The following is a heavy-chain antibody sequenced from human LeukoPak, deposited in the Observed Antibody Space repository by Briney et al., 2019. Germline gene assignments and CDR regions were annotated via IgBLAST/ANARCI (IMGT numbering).Heavy chain of an antibody. CDR1: GFTFDDYA. D-gene: IGHD4-17*01. J-gene: IGHJ4*02. V-gene: IGHV3-9*01. CDR2: ISWNSGSI. Sequence: PGRSLRLSCAASGFTFDDYAMHWVRRAPGKGLEWVSGISWNSGSIGYADSVKGRFTISRDNAKNSLYLQMNSLRAEDTALYYCAKDLNYGDFRGFDYWGQGTLVTVSS. CDR3: AKDLNYGDFRGFDY.